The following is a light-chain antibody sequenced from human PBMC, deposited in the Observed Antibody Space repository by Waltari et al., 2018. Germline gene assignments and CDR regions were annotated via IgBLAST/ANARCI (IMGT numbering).Light chain of an antibody. CDR3: QQYDNLPPLT. CDR1: QDISNY. Sequence: DLQMTQSPSSLSASVGDRVTITCQASQDISNYLNWYQQKPGKAPKLLIYDASNLETGVPSRCSGSVSGTDFTFTISSLQPEDIATYYCQQYDNLPPLTFGGGTKVEIK. J-gene: IGKJ4*01. V-gene: IGKV1-33*01. CDR2: DAS.